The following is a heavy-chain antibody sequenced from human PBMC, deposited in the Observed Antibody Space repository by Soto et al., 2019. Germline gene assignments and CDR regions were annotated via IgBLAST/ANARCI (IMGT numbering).Heavy chain of an antibody. Sequence: PWETLSLTCTVSGGSVSSGSYYWSWIRQPTGKGLEWIGYTYYSGSTNYNPSLKSRVTITVDTSKNQFSLKLSSVTAADTAVYYCARVNSERQLVRGSFDNWGQGTMVTVSS. J-gene: IGHJ3*02. CDR2: TYYSGST. CDR3: ARVNSERQLVRGSFDN. V-gene: IGHV4-61*01. D-gene: IGHD6-13*01. CDR1: GGSVSSGSYY.